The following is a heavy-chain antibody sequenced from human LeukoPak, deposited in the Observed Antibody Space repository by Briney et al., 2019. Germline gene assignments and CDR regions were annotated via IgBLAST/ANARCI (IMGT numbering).Heavy chain of an antibody. J-gene: IGHJ4*02. Sequence: PSQTLSLTCTVSGGSISSGSYYWSWIRQPAGKGLEWIGRIYTSGSTNYNPSLKSRVTISVDTSKNQFSLKLSSVTAADTAVYYCARVSGSYEYYFDYWGQGTLVTVSS. CDR3: ARVSGSYEYYFDY. CDR1: GGSISSGSYY. CDR2: IYTSGST. D-gene: IGHD1-26*01. V-gene: IGHV4-61*02.